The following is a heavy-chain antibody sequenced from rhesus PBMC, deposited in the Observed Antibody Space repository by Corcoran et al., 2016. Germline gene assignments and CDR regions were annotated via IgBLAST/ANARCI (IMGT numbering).Heavy chain of an antibody. Sequence: QVQLQESGPGLVKPSETLSLTCAVSGGSISSTYWICIRPPPGKGREWIGRVVGTSGSTSNNPSLTSRVTFSTDTSKNQFSLKLSSVTAADTAIYYCARHSGTWGFDYWGQGVLVTVSS. CDR1: GGSISSTY. D-gene: IGHD6-25*01. CDR3: ARHSGTWGFDY. V-gene: IGHV4-147*01. CDR2: VVGTSGST. J-gene: IGHJ4*01.